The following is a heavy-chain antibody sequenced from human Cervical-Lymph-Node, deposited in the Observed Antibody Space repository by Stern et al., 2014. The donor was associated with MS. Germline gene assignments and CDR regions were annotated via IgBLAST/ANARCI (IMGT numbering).Heavy chain of an antibody. CDR3: ARHDAYGDDTKGFDS. CDR2: IDPGDSDT. CDR1: GYSFTNYW. V-gene: IGHV5-51*01. Sequence: VQLVESGAEVKKPGESLKISCKGSGYSFTNYWIGWVRKMPGKGLEYMGIIDPGDSDTRYSPSFQGQVPFSADKSISPAYLQWSSLKASDTAIYYCARHDAYGDDTKGFDSWGQGTLVTVSS. J-gene: IGHJ4*02. D-gene: IGHD4-17*01.